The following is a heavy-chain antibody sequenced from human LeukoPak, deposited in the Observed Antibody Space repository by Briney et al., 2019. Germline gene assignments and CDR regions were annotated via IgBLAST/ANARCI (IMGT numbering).Heavy chain of an antibody. Sequence: PGRSLRLSCAASGFSFSTFAMHWARQAPGKGLEWVAVISSDGSNKYYADSVKGRFTISRDNSKNTLYLQMNSLRAEDTAVYYCARAQGAVALDCWGQGTLVTVSS. D-gene: IGHD6-19*01. CDR2: ISSDGSNK. CDR1: GFSFSTFA. J-gene: IGHJ4*02. V-gene: IGHV3-30-3*01. CDR3: ARAQGAVALDC.